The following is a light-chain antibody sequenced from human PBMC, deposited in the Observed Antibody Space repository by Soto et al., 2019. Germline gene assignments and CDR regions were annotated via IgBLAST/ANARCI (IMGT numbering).Light chain of an antibody. V-gene: IGKV1-9*01. J-gene: IGKJ4*01. CDR2: AAS. Sequence: DIQLTQSPSFLSASVGDRVTITCRASQGISSYLACYQQRPGKAPKLLIYAASTLQSGVPSRFSGSGSGTEFTLTISSLQPEDFATYYCQQLNTYPVTFGGGTKVAIK. CDR1: QGISSY. CDR3: QQLNTYPVT.